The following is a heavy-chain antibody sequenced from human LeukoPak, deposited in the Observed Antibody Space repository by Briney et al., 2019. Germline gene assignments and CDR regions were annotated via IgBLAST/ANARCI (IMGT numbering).Heavy chain of an antibody. CDR2: INLNSTSI. CDR3: VRSRKNSDRSYDSYYFDS. J-gene: IGHJ4*02. Sequence: MPGGSLRLSCVVSGLSFSNYSIYWGCRAPGKGLEWVSSINLNSTSIYYANAVRDRFTISRDNANSSLYLQMESLRADDASVEYAVRSRKNSDRSYDSYYFDSWGQGILVTVSS. CDR1: GLSFSNYS. D-gene: IGHD3-16*01. V-gene: IGHV3-21*01.